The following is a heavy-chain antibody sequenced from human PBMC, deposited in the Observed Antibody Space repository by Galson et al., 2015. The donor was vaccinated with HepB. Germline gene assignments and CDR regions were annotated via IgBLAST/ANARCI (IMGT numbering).Heavy chain of an antibody. J-gene: IGHJ4*02. Sequence: QVQLQESGPGLVKPSETLPLICKVPGDSVSGGSHFWTWIRQPPGKSLDGRGYVHSSGSTDYNPSLKSRVTMSLDMSNNQFSLRLASVTAADTAVYFCAREGGYWGRGILVTVSS. CDR1: GDSVSGGSHF. V-gene: IGHV4-61*01. CDR3: AREGGY. D-gene: IGHD3-16*01. CDR2: VHSSGST.